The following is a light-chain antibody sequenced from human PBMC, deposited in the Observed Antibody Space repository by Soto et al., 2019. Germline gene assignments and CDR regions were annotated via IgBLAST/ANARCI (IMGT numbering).Light chain of an antibody. CDR2: DAS. CDR3: QHRSNWPRT. Sequence: EIGLTQSPATLSLSPGERATLSCRSSQSVSTYLAWYQQKPGQAPSLLIYDASNRATGIPARFSGSGSGTDFTLTISSLEPEDFAVYYCQHRSNWPRTFGQGTKLEIK. CDR1: QSVSTY. V-gene: IGKV3-11*01. J-gene: IGKJ2*01.